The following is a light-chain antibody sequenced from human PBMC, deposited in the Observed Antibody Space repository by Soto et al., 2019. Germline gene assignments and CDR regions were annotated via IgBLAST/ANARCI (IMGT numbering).Light chain of an antibody. Sequence: DIQMTQSPSTLSASVGDRVTITCRASESIFIWLAWYQQKPGKAPKLLIYKASSLQSGVPSRFSGSGSGTEFTLTISSLQPDDFATYYCQQYNSYSLTFGGGTKVEIK. CDR2: KAS. V-gene: IGKV1-5*03. J-gene: IGKJ4*01. CDR3: QQYNSYSLT. CDR1: ESIFIW.